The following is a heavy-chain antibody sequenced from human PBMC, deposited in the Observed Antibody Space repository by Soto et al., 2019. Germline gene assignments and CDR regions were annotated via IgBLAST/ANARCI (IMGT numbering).Heavy chain of an antibody. CDR3: ATHPPYGPLDH. D-gene: IGHD4-17*01. CDR2: IYYSENT. CDR1: GGSISSSSNH. V-gene: IGHV4-39*01. Sequence: SGTLSLTCTVSGGSISSSSNHGGWIRQPPGKGLEWIGNIYYSENTYYNPSLKSRVTISVDTSKNQFSLRLTSVTAADTAVYYCATHPPYGPLDHWGQGTLVTVSS. J-gene: IGHJ4*02.